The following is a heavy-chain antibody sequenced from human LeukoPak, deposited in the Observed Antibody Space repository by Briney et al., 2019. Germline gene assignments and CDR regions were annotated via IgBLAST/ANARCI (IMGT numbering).Heavy chain of an antibody. D-gene: IGHD6-19*01. Sequence: SGGSLRLSCAASGFTFSSYGMHWVRQAPGKGLEWVAFIRSDGSNKYYADSVRGRFTISRDNSKNTLYLQMNSLRVEDTAVYYCAKDHSGWFYYYMDVWGKGTTVTISS. CDR2: IRSDGSNK. CDR3: AKDHSGWFYYYMDV. V-gene: IGHV3-30*02. J-gene: IGHJ6*03. CDR1: GFTFSSYG.